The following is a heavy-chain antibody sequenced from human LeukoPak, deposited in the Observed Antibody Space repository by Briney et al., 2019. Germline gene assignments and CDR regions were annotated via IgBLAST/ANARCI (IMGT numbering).Heavy chain of an antibody. CDR1: GGSINNYW. J-gene: IGHJ4*02. CDR2: IYRGETT. D-gene: IGHD3-10*01. V-gene: IGHV4-4*09. CDR3: ARQADYYGSKIDS. Sequence: SETLSLTCSVSGGSINNYWWSWIRQPPGKGLEWIGYIYRGETTNYNPSLKSRVTLSVDTSKNQFSLKLTSVTAADTAVYYCARQADYYGSKIDSWGQGTLVTVSS.